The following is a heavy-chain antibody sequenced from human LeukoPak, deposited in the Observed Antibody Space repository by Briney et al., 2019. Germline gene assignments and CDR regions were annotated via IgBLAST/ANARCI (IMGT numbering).Heavy chain of an antibody. CDR1: VGSISSSSDS. Sequence: PSETLFLTCTVSVGSISSSSDSWGWMRQPPGKGLEWLGSMSYSGRTYYKPSLKGRVTILADSSKHQFSLRLSSVTAADTAVYYCGRGFYSSGWYNWFDPWGQGILVTVSS. CDR3: GRGFYSSGWYNWFDP. J-gene: IGHJ5*02. CDR2: MSYSGRT. V-gene: IGHV4-39*07. D-gene: IGHD6-19*01.